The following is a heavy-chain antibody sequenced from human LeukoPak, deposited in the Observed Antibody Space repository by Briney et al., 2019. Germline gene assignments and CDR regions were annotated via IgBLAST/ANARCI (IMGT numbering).Heavy chain of an antibody. CDR3: ARRDCSGGSCYLHFDY. V-gene: IGHV4-34*01. Sequence: SETLSLTCGVYGGSFSGYYWSWIRQPPGKGLEGIGEINHSGSTNYTPSLKSRVTISVDTSKNQFSLKLSSVTAADTAVYYCARRDCSGGSCYLHFDYWGQGTLVTVSS. CDR1: GGSFSGYY. D-gene: IGHD2-15*01. CDR2: INHSGST. J-gene: IGHJ4*02.